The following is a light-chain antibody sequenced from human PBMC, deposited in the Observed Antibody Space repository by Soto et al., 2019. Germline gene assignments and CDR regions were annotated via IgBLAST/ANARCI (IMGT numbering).Light chain of an antibody. J-gene: IGKJ1*01. Sequence: DIVMPQSPLSLPITPGDPTSIPCRSSQSLLGINGYNYLDWYLQKPGQSPQLLIYLGCSRASGVPDRFSGGGSGTDFTLKISRVEAEDVGLYYCMQALQAPLTFGQGTKVDIK. CDR1: QSLLGINGYNY. CDR3: MQALQAPLT. CDR2: LGC. V-gene: IGKV2-28*01.